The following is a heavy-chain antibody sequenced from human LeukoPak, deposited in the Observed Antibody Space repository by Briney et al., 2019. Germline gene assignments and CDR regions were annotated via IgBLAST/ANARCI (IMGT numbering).Heavy chain of an antibody. V-gene: IGHV3-30*01. CDR2: ISYDGSNK. D-gene: IGHD3-3*01. Sequence: GGSLRLSCAASGFTFSSYAMHWVRQAPGKGLEGGAVISYDGSNKYYADSVKGRFTISRDNSKNTLYLQMNSLRAEDTAVYYCAREWSGYPHFDYWGQGTLVTVSS. CDR3: AREWSGYPHFDY. J-gene: IGHJ4*02. CDR1: GFTFSSYA.